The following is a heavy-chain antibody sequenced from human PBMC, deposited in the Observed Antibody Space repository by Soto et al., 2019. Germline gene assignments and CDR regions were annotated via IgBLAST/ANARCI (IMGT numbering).Heavy chain of an antibody. Sequence: ASVKVSGKASAYTFTNYCISWVRQAPGQGLEWMGWISAYNGNINYAQKFRGRVTMTTDTSTSSAYLEVRSLRSDDTAVYYCARSGSSGNLIGFDSWGHGTRDTVSS. CDR2: ISAYNGNI. V-gene: IGHV1-18*01. CDR1: AYTFTNYC. CDR3: ARSGSSGNLIGFDS. J-gene: IGHJ4*01. D-gene: IGHD6-13*01.